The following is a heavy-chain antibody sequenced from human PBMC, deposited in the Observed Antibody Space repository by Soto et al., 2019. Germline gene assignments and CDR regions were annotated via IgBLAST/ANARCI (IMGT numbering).Heavy chain of an antibody. CDR2: INPSGGST. V-gene: IGHV1-46*01. J-gene: IGHJ4*02. CDR1: GYTFTSYY. CDR3: ARPPWFDTSEFDY. Sequence: GASVKVSCKASGYTFTSYYMHWMRQAPGQGLEWMGIINPSGGSTSYAQKFQGRVTMTRDTSTSTVYMELSSLRSEATAVYYCARPPWFDTSEFDYWGQGTMATVSS. D-gene: IGHD3-10*01.